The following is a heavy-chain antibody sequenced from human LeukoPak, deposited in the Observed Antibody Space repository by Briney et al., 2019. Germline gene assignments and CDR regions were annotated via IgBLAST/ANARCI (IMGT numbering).Heavy chain of an antibody. CDR1: GYTFTSYG. Sequence: ASVKVSCKASGYTFTSYGISWVRQAPGQGLEWMGWISAYNGNTNYAQKLQGRVTMTKDTSTSTAYMELRSLRSDDTAVYYCARDPSITIFGVVTPYFDYWGQGTLVTVSS. CDR3: ARDPSITIFGVVTPYFDY. J-gene: IGHJ4*02. CDR2: ISAYNGNT. V-gene: IGHV1-18*01. D-gene: IGHD3-3*01.